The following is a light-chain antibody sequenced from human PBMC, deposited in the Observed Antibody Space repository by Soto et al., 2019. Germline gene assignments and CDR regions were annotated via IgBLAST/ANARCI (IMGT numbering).Light chain of an antibody. J-gene: IGLJ1*01. Sequence: QSVLTQPASVSGSPGQSIAISCTETSSDVGSYNYVSWYQQHPGKAPKLIIYDVSNRPSGVSNRFSGSKSGNTASLTISGLQAEDEADYYCTSYRGSTLFVFGTGTKLTVL. V-gene: IGLV2-14*03. CDR1: SSDVGSYNY. CDR3: TSYRGSTLFV. CDR2: DVS.